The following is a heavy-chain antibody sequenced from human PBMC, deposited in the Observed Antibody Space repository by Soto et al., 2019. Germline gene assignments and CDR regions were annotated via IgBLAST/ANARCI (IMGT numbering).Heavy chain of an antibody. CDR1: GFTFSSYG. CDR2: IWYDGSNK. CDR3: ASDTGRGYSIPEGPLGYYYYGMDV. D-gene: IGHD4-4*01. J-gene: IGHJ6*02. Sequence: GGSLRLSCAASGFTFSSYGMHWVRQAPGKGLEWVAVIWYDGSNKYYADSVKGRFTISRDNSKNTLYLQMNSLRAEDTAVYYCASDTGRGYSIPEGPLGYYYYGMDVWGQGTTVTVSS. V-gene: IGHV3-33*01.